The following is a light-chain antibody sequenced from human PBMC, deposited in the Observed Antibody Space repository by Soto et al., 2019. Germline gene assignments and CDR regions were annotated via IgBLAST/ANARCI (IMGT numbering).Light chain of an antibody. CDR2: AAS. J-gene: IGKJ2*01. CDR1: QDIRND. Sequence: AIQMTQSPSSLSASVGDRVTITCRASQDIRNDLDWYQQKPGKAPKLLIYAASILQSGVPSRFSGSGSGTDFTLTISSLQTEDFATYYCLQDYNYPRTFGQGTKVDIK. V-gene: IGKV1-6*01. CDR3: LQDYNYPRT.